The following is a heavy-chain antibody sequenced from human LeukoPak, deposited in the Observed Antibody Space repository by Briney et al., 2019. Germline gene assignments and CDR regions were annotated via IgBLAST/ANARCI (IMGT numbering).Heavy chain of an antibody. CDR1: GYTFTAYY. V-gene: IGHV1-2*02. D-gene: IGHD2-2*02. Sequence: ASVKVSCKASGYTFTAYYIHWVRQAPGQGLEYMGWINPNSGGTDYAQKFQGRVTMTGDTSISTAYMELSRLKSDDTAVYYCARVLGYCRSINCYTRRFDPWGQGTLVTVSS. CDR3: ARVLGYCRSINCYTRRFDP. CDR2: INPNSGGT. J-gene: IGHJ5*02.